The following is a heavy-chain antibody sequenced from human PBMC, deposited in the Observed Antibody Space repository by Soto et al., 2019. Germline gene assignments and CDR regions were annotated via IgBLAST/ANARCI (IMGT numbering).Heavy chain of an antibody. Sequence: PSETLSLTCAVYGGSFSGYYWSWIRQPPGKGLEWIGEINHSGSTNYNPSLKSRVTISVDTSKNQFSLKLSSVTAADTAVYYCARRDILTGADDYWGQGTLVTVSS. D-gene: IGHD3-9*01. J-gene: IGHJ4*02. CDR3: ARRDILTGADDY. V-gene: IGHV4-34*01. CDR1: GGSFSGYY. CDR2: INHSGST.